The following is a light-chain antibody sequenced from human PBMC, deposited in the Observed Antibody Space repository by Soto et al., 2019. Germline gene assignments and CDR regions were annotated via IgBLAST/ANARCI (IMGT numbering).Light chain of an antibody. CDR3: SSYTPRSTLV. CDR1: SSDVGGYKY. V-gene: IGLV2-14*01. CDR2: DVS. Sequence: QSALTQPASVSGSPGQSITISCTGTSSDVGGYKYVSWYQQHPGKAPRLMIYDVSYRPSGVSDRFSGSKSGNSASLTISGLQDEDEADYYCSSYTPRSTLVFGGGTKVTVL. J-gene: IGLJ2*01.